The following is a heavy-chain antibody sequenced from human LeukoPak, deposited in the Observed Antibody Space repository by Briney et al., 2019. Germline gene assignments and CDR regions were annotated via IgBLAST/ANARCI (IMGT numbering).Heavy chain of an antibody. Sequence: PGGSLRLSCAVSGFTVSSNYMSWVRQAPGKGLEWVSLIYSGGSTYYADSVKGRFTISRDNSKNTLYLQMNSLRVEDTAVYYCARVGYTGTWYSSPPFDYWGQGTLVTVSS. D-gene: IGHD6-13*01. J-gene: IGHJ4*02. V-gene: IGHV3-66*01. CDR1: GFTVSSNY. CDR2: IYSGGST. CDR3: ARVGYTGTWYSSPPFDY.